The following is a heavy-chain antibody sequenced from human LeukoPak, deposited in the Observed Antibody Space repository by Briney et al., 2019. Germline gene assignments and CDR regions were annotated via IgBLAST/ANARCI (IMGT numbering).Heavy chain of an antibody. CDR1: GLTFSSYW. J-gene: IGHJ4*02. CDR2: INSDGSST. Sequence: GGSLRLSCAASGLTFSSYWMHWVRQAPGKGLVWVSRINSDGSSTSYADSVKGRFTISRDNAKNTLYLQMNSLRAEDTAVYYCATGEMATIGDPWEFDYWGQGTLVTVSS. CDR3: ATGEMATIGDPWEFDY. D-gene: IGHD5-24*01. V-gene: IGHV3-74*01.